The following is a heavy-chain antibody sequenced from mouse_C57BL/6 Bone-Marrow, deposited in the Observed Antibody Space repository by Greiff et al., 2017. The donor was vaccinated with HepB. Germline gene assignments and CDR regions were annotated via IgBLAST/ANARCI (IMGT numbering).Heavy chain of an antibody. CDR2: ILPSIGRT. V-gene: IGHV15-2*01. Sequence: VQLQQSGSELRSPGSSVKLSCKDFDSEVFPIAYMSWVRQKPGHGFEWIGGILPSIGRTIYGEKFEDKATLDADTLSNTAYLELNSLTSEDSAIYYCARSDYGNYDYYAMDYWGQGTSVTVSS. CDR3: ARSDYGNYDYYAMDY. J-gene: IGHJ4*01. D-gene: IGHD2-1*01. CDR1: DSEVFPIAY.